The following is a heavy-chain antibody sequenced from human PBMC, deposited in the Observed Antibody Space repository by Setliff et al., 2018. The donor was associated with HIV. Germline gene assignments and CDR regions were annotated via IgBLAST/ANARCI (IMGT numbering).Heavy chain of an antibody. J-gene: IGHJ4*02. V-gene: IGHV4-31*01. CDR1: GGSISSGGYY. Sequence: PSETLSLTCTVSGGSISSGGYYWSWIRQQPGKGLEWIGYIYYSGSTYYNPSLKSLVTISVDASKNQFSLKLSSVTAADTAVYYCARLRYYDSSGYLDYWGQGTLVTVSS. D-gene: IGHD3-22*01. CDR2: IYYSGST. CDR3: ARLRYYDSSGYLDY.